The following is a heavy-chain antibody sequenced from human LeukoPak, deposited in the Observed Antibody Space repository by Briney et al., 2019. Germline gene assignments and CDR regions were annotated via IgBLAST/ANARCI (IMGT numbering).Heavy chain of an antibody. CDR3: TTDYYDTSGYSSYY. V-gene: IGHV3-15*01. D-gene: IGHD3-22*01. Sequence: GGSLSLSCAVSGFTFSKAWMSWVRQAPGKGLEWVGRIKSKTDGGTTDYAGPVKGRFTISRDDSKNTLYLQMSSLETEDTAVYYCTTDYYDTSGYSSYYWGQGTLVTVSS. CDR2: IKSKTDGGTT. J-gene: IGHJ4*02. CDR1: GFTFSKAW.